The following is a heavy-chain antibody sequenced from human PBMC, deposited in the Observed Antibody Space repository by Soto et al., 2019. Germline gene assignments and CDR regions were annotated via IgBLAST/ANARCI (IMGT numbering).Heavy chain of an antibody. CDR3: ALGYCSGGSCYRGFDP. D-gene: IGHD2-15*01. Sequence: QVQLVQSGAEVKKLGSWVKVSCRAFGGTFSGNVISWVRRALGQGLGWWGGIIPTFGTANYAQKFQGRVTITADESTSTAYMELSSLRAEDTAVYYRALGYCSGGSCYRGFDPWGQGTLVTVSS. CDR2: IIPTFGTA. J-gene: IGHJ5*02. V-gene: IGHV1-69*12. CDR1: GGTFSGNV.